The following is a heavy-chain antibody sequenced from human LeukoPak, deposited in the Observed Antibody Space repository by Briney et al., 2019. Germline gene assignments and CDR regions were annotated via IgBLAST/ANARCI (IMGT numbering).Heavy chain of an antibody. CDR2: IRQDGSEK. CDR3: ARVAAAGIYYYYYMDV. CDR1: GFTFSSYG. Sequence: PEGSLRLSCAASGFTFSSYGMSWVRQAPGKGVEWVANIRQDGSEKYYVDSVKGRFTISRDNAKNSLYLQMNSLRAEDTAVYYCARVAAAGIYYYYYMDVWGKGTTVTVSS. J-gene: IGHJ6*03. D-gene: IGHD6-13*01. V-gene: IGHV3-7*01.